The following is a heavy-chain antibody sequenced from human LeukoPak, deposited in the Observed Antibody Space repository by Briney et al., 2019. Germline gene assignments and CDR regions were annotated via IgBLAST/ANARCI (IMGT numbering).Heavy chain of an antibody. Sequence: ASVKVSCKVSGYTLTELSMHWVRQAPGKGLEWMGGFDPEDGETIYAQKFQDRVTMTEDTSTDTAYMELSSLRSEDTAVYYCATSYDSSGYYYNFDYWGQGTLVTVSS. CDR3: ATSYDSSGYYYNFDY. CDR2: FDPEDGET. J-gene: IGHJ4*02. D-gene: IGHD3-22*01. V-gene: IGHV1-24*01. CDR1: GYTLTELS.